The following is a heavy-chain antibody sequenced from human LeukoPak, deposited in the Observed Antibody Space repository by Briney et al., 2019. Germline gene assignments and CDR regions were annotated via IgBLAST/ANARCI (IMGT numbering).Heavy chain of an antibody. Sequence: PSQTLSLTCAISGDSVSSNSAAWNWIRQSPSRGLEWLGRTYYRSKWYNDHAVSVKSRITINPDTSKNQFSLQLNSVTPEDTAVYYCARDLTSTHCSGGSCYSRFDPWGQGTLVTVSS. CDR3: ARDLTSTHCSGGSCYSRFDP. CDR1: GDSVSSNSAA. D-gene: IGHD2-15*01. CDR2: TYYRSKWYN. J-gene: IGHJ5*02. V-gene: IGHV6-1*01.